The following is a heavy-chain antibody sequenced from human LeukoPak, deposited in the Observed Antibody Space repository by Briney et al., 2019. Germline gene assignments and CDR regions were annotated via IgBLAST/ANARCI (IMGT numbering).Heavy chain of an antibody. V-gene: IGHV3-11*01. CDR3: ASLYGDYVLGY. CDR2: ISSSGSTI. Sequence: TGGSLRLSCAASGFTFSDYYMSWIRHAPGKRLEWVSYISSSGSTIYYADSVKGRFTISRDNAKNSLYLQMNSLRAEDTAVYYCASLYGDYVLGYWGQGTLVTASS. D-gene: IGHD4-17*01. CDR1: GFTFSDYY. J-gene: IGHJ4*02.